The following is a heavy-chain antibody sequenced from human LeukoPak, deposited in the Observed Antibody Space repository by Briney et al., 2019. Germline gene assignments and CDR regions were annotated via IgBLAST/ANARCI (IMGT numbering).Heavy chain of an antibody. CDR1: GGSISSSTYY. CDR3: ASSPSYYGSGRYLDY. J-gene: IGHJ4*02. D-gene: IGHD3-10*01. CDR2: IYYSGTT. Sequence: SETLSLTCTVSGGSISSSTYYWAWVRQPPGKGLEWIASIYYSGTTYYNPSLKSRVTISLDTSRNQFSLKLSSVTAADTAVYYCASSPSYYGSGRYLDYWGQGTLVTVSS. V-gene: IGHV4-39*07.